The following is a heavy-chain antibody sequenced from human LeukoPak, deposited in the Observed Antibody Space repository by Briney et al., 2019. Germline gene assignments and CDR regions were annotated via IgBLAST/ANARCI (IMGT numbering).Heavy chain of an antibody. CDR2: ISGSGGST. CDR3: VRAGGSSWADY. CDR1: GFTFSSYA. J-gene: IGHJ4*02. D-gene: IGHD6-13*01. Sequence: GGSLRLSCAASGFTFSSYAMSWVRQAPGKGLEWVSAISGSGGSTYYADSVKGRFTISRDNSKNMLYLQMDSLRAEDTAVYYCVRAGGSSWADYWGQGTLVTVSS. V-gene: IGHV3-23*01.